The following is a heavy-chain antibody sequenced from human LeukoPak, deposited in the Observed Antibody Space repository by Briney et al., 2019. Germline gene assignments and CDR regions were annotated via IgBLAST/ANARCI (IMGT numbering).Heavy chain of an antibody. CDR2: ISAYNGDT. CDR3: ARDSPPYSSNCYNWFDP. V-gene: IGHV1-18*04. CDR1: GYTFTTYS. D-gene: IGHD6-13*01. Sequence: ASVKVSCKASGYTFTTYSMHWVRQAPGQGLEWMGWISAYNGDTNYAQKLQGRVTMTTDTSMSTAYMELRSLRSDDTAVYYCARDSPPYSSNCYNWFDPWGQGTLVTVSS. J-gene: IGHJ5*02.